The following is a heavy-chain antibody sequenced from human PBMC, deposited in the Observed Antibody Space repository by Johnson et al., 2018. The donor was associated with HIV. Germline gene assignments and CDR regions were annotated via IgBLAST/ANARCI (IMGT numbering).Heavy chain of an antibody. J-gene: IGHJ3*02. D-gene: IGHD3-10*02. Sequence: QVQLLESVGGVVQPGRSLRLSCAASGFTFSTYDMHWVCQAPGKGLEWVAIIWYDGINKYYADSVKGRFTISRDNSKNTLYLQMNSLRAEDTAVYYCARNPLFSAFDIWGQGTMVTVSS. V-gene: IGHV3-33*01. CDR1: GFTFSTYD. CDR3: ARNPLFSAFDI. CDR2: IWYDGINK.